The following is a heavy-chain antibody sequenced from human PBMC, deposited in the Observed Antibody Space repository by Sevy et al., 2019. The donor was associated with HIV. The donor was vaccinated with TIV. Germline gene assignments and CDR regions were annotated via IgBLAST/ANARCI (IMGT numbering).Heavy chain of an antibody. D-gene: IGHD6-19*01. CDR3: AREHIAVAGIGYYFDH. Sequence: GGSLRLSCVASGFSFSSYGMHWVRQAPGKGLEWVAVIWYDGSNKDYADSVKGRFTISRDNSKDTLYLQMNSLRAEDTAVYYCAREHIAVAGIGYYFDHWGQGTLVTVSS. J-gene: IGHJ4*02. V-gene: IGHV3-33*01. CDR1: GFSFSSYG. CDR2: IWYDGSNK.